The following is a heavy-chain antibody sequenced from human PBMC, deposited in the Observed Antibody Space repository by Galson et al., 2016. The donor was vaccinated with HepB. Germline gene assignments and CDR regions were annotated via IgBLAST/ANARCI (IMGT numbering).Heavy chain of an antibody. CDR2: IYSSGST. CDR3: AGRRGFNSAGNPTH. Sequence: TLSLTCTVSGGSISSGDYYWSWIRQPPGKGLEWIGYIYSSGSTYYNPSLKSRLTISLDTSKNQFSLKLTSVTAADTAAYYCAGRRGFNSAGNPTHWGQGTLVTVSS. J-gene: IGHJ4*02. V-gene: IGHV4-30-4*01. D-gene: IGHD4-23*01. CDR1: GGSISSGDYY.